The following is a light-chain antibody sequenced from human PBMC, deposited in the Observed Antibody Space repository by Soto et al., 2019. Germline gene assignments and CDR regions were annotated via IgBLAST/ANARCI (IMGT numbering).Light chain of an antibody. CDR2: GAS. J-gene: IGKJ4*01. V-gene: IGKV3-15*01. CDR1: QSVSSN. CDR3: QHNENCPLT. Sequence: EIVMTQSPATLSVSPGERATLSCRASQSVSSNLAWYQQRPGQAPRLLIYGASTRATGIPARFSGSRSGTESPLSISALKSEEFAVYHCQHNENCPLTFGGGTKVEI.